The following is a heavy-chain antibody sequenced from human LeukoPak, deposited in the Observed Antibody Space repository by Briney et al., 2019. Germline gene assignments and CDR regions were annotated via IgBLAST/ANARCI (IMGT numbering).Heavy chain of an antibody. CDR3: ARDPYSGAYGDTYYYFMDV. CDR2: ITTSSSYT. V-gene: IGHV3-21*01. Sequence: GGSLRLSCAASGFTFSSYNMNWVRQAPGKGLEWISSITTSSSYTFYADSVKGRFTISRDNARNSLYLQMNSLTAEDTAVYYCARDPYSGAYGDTYYYFMDVWGKGTTVTISS. D-gene: IGHD1-26*01. CDR1: GFTFSSYN. J-gene: IGHJ6*03.